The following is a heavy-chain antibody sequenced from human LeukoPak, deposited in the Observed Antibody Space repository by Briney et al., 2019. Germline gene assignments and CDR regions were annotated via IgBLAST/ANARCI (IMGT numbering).Heavy chain of an antibody. CDR1: GFTFSSYG. CDR2: ISGSGGST. Sequence: GGTLRLSCAASGFTFSSYGMSWVRQAPGKGLDWVSAISGSGGSTYYADSVKGRFTISRDNSKNTLYLQMNSLRAEDTAVYYCAKVGRVVPAAMMDYWGQGTLVTVSS. J-gene: IGHJ4*02. V-gene: IGHV3-23*01. CDR3: AKVGRVVPAAMMDY. D-gene: IGHD2-2*01.